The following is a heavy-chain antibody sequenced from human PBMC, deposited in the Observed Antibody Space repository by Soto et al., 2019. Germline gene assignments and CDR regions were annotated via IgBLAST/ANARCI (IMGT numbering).Heavy chain of an antibody. Sequence: PGQGLEWMGWISAYNGNTNYAQKLQGRVTMTTDTSTSTAYMELRSLRSDDTAVYYCARAPPKSGGYFDYWGQGTLVTVSS. CDR3: ARAPPKSGGYFDY. V-gene: IGHV1-18*01. J-gene: IGHJ4*02. CDR2: ISAYNGNT. D-gene: IGHD3-10*01.